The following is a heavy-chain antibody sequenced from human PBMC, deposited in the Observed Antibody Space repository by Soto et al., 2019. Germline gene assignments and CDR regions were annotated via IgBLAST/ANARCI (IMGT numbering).Heavy chain of an antibody. CDR3: ARDKGEIVVVTAPFAAFDI. CDR1: GYTFTNYY. Sequence: GASVKVSCKASGYTFTNYYMQWVRQAPGQGLEWMGRIIPILGIANYAQKFQGRVTITADKSTSTAYMELSSLRSEDTAVYYCARDKGEIVVVTAPFAAFDIWGQGTMVTVSS. J-gene: IGHJ3*02. CDR2: IIPILGIA. D-gene: IGHD3-22*01. V-gene: IGHV1-69*04.